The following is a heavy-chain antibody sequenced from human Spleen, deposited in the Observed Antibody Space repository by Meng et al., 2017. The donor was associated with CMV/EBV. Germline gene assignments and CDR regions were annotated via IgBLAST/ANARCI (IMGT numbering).Heavy chain of an antibody. CDR2: IYYSGST. Sequence: VQLQEAGPGLVKPSQTLSLTCNVSGGSISSGDYYWSWIRQPPGKGLEWIGYIYYSGSTYYNPSLKSRVTISVDTSKNQFSLKLSSVTAADTAVYYCARDLSGYSYEYYFDYWGQGTLVTVSS. CDR3: ARDLSGYSYEYYFDY. D-gene: IGHD5-18*01. CDR1: GGSISSGDYY. J-gene: IGHJ4*02. V-gene: IGHV4-30-4*08.